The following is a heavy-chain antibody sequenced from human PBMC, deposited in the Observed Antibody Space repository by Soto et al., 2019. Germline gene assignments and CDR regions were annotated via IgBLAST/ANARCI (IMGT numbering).Heavy chain of an antibody. CDR1: GYTFTGYY. J-gene: IGHJ3*02. D-gene: IGHD2-15*01. Sequence: ASVKVSCKASGYTFTGYYMHWVRQAPGQGLEWMGWINPNSGGTNYAQKFQGRVTMTRNTSISTAYMELSSLRSEDTAVYYCASVVSGAFDIWGQGTKVTVSS. CDR2: INPNSGGT. CDR3: ASVVSGAFDI. V-gene: IGHV1-2*02.